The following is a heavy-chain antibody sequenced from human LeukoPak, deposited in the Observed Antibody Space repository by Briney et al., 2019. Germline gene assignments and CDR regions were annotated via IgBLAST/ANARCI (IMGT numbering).Heavy chain of an antibody. CDR3: ARAFYGDYGTSAFDI. V-gene: IGHV3-21*04. D-gene: IGHD4-17*01. CDR1: GFTFSSYW. CDR2: IVSGSSNR. Sequence: GGSLRLSCAASGFTFSSYWMSWVRQAPGKGLEWVASIVSGSSNRAYADSVKGRFTISRDNAKNSLYLQLDSLRAEDTAVYYCARAFYGDYGTSAFDIWGQGTMVTVSS. J-gene: IGHJ3*02.